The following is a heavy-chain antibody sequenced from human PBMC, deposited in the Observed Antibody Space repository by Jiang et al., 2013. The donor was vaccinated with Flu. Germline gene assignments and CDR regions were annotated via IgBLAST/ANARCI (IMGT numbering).Heavy chain of an antibody. CDR3: ARGRLRGYSGGMDV. V-gene: IGHV3-7*04. CDR2: K. J-gene: IGHJ6*02. Sequence: KYYVDSVKGRFTISRDNAKNSLYLQMNSLRAEDTAVYYCARGRLRGYSGGMDVWGQGTTVTVSS. D-gene: IGHD5-12*01.